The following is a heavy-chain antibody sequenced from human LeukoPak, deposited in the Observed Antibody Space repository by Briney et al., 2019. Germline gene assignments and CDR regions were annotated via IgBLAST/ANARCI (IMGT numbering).Heavy chain of an antibody. CDR3: ARADYSSGWYSAEYFQH. Sequence: GGSLRLSCAASGFIFSSYWMSWVRQAPGKGLEWVAHIKQDGSEKYYVDSVKGRFTISRDNAKNSLYLQMNSLRAEDTAVYFCARADYSSGWYSAEYFQHWGQGTLVTVSS. CDR1: GFIFSSYW. D-gene: IGHD6-19*01. CDR2: IKQDGSEK. J-gene: IGHJ1*01. V-gene: IGHV3-7*01.